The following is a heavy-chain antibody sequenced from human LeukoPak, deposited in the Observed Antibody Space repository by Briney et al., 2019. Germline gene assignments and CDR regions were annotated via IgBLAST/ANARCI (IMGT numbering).Heavy chain of an antibody. CDR3: ARDLYYGSGSAILHDY. CDR2: IIPILGIA. J-gene: IGHJ4*02. V-gene: IGHV1-69*04. Sequence: GASVKVSCEASGGTFSSYAISWVRQAPGQGLEWMGRIIPILGIANYAQKFQGRVTITADKSTSTAYMELSSLRSEDTAVYYCARDLYYGSGSAILHDYWGQGTLVTVSS. D-gene: IGHD3-10*01. CDR1: GGTFSSYA.